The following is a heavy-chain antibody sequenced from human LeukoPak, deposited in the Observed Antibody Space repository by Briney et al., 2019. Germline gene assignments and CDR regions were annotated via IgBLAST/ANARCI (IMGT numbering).Heavy chain of an antibody. V-gene: IGHV1-8*02. D-gene: IGHD5-24*01. CDR1: GYTFKNYD. CDR3: ARATPGGLHGYSFDY. J-gene: IGHJ4*02. CDR2: MNPDSGNT. Sequence: ASVKVSCKASGYTFKNYDINWVRQATGQGLEWMGWMNPDSGNTGFAQKFQDRVSMTRDTSINTAYMELTSLRSGDTAVYYCARATPGGLHGYSFDYWGQGTVVTVYS.